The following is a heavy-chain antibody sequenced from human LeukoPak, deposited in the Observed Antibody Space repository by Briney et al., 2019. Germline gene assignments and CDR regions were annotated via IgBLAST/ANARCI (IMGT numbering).Heavy chain of an antibody. CDR1: GVSISDYY. D-gene: IGHD3-22*01. CDR3: ASGGHYFERSGSLDY. J-gene: IGHJ4*02. CDR2: ISYTGIT. Sequence: SETLSLTCTVSGVSISDYYWSWIRQPPGKGLEWIGYISYTGITKNNPPLESRVAISVDSSKNQISLKMSSVTAEDTAVYYCASGGHYFERSGSLDYWSQGSLVTVSS. V-gene: IGHV4-59*01.